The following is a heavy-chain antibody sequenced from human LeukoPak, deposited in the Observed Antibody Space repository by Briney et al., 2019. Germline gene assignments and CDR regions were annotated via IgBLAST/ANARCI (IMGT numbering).Heavy chain of an antibody. CDR1: GYTFTGYY. J-gene: IGHJ5*02. D-gene: IGHD3-10*01. CDR3: ARDPIFRLWFGELSRGNWFDP. V-gene: IGHV1-2*02. Sequence: GASVKVSCKASGYTFTGYYMHWVRQAPGQGLEWMGWINPNSGGTNYAQKFQGRVTMTRDTSISTAYMELSRLRSDDTAVYYCARDPIFRLWFGELSRGNWFDPWGQGTLVTVSS. CDR2: INPNSGGT.